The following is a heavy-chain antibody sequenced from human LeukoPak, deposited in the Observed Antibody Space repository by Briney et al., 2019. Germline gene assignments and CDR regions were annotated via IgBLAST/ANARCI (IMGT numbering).Heavy chain of an antibody. Sequence: GGSLRLSCVASGFTFSSYAMSWVRQAPGKGLEWVSTISGSGGGTYYADSVKGRFTISRDNSKNTLYLQMNSLRAEDTAVYYCAKDLGSSWSFDYWGQGTLVTVSS. J-gene: IGHJ4*02. V-gene: IGHV3-23*01. CDR3: AKDLGSSWSFDY. CDR2: ISGSGGGT. D-gene: IGHD6-13*01. CDR1: GFTFSSYA.